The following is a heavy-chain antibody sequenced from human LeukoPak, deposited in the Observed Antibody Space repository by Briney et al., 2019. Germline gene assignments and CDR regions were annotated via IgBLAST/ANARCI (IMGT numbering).Heavy chain of an antibody. CDR3: ARGVYLGNAYYFDY. CDR1: GGSISSYY. Sequence: PSETLSLTCTVSGGSISSYYWNWIRQPAGKGLEWIGHIYTSGSTNYNSSLKSRVTMSVDTSKNQFSVKLNSVIAADTAMYYCARGVYLGNAYYFDYWGQGTLVIVSS. J-gene: IGHJ4*02. CDR2: IYTSGST. D-gene: IGHD2-8*01. V-gene: IGHV4-4*07.